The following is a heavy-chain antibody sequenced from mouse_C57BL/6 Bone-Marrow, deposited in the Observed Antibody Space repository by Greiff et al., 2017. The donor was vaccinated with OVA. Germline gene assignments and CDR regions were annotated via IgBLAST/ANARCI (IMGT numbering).Heavy chain of an antibody. CDR3: ARKGYSHAY. D-gene: IGHD3-2*02. CDR2: IDPSDSST. CDR1: GYTFTSYW. J-gene: IGHJ3*01. Sequence: QVQLQQPGAELVKPGASVKLSCKASGYTFTSYWMQWVKQRPGQGLEWIGEIDPSDSSTNYNQKLKGKATLTVDTSSSTAYMQLSSQTSEDSAVYYCARKGYSHAYWGQGTLVTVSA. V-gene: IGHV1-50*01.